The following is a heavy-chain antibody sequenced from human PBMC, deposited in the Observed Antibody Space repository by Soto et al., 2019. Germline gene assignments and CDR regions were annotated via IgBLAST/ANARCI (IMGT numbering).Heavy chain of an antibody. CDR3: ARDSSSATYYYYYGMDV. Sequence: QVQLQESGPGLVKPSQTLSLTCTVSGGSISSGGYYWSWIRQHPGKGLEWIGYIYYSGSTYYNPSLKSRVTISVDTSKNQFSLKLSSVTAADTAVYYCARDSSSATYYYYYGMDVWGQGTTVTVSS. J-gene: IGHJ6*02. CDR2: IYYSGST. D-gene: IGHD6-6*01. CDR1: GGSISSGGYY. V-gene: IGHV4-31*03.